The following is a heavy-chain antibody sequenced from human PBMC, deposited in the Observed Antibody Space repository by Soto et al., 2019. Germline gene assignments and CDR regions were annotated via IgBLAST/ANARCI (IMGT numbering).Heavy chain of an antibody. V-gene: IGHV4-34*01. CDR1: GGSFSGYY. CDR3: ASKVEWLLPNY. D-gene: IGHD3-3*01. J-gene: IGHJ4*02. CDR2: INHSGST. Sequence: PSETLSLTCAVYGGSFSGYYWSWIRQPPGKGLEWIGEINHSGSTNYNPSLKSRVTISVDTSKNQFSLKLSSVTAADTAVYYCASKVEWLLPNYWGQGTLVTVSS.